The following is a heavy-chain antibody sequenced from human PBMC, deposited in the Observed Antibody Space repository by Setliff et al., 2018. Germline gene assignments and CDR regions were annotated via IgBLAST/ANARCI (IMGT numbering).Heavy chain of an antibody. J-gene: IGHJ4*02. Sequence: SETLSLTCTVSGGSISTYYWSWIRQPPGKGLEFIGYVFYNGAAKYDPSLKSRVTMSVDKSKTQFSLKLNSMTTADTAVYYCARGGTFRYFDYWGQGTLVTVSS. D-gene: IGHD5-12*01. V-gene: IGHV4-59*01. CDR1: GGSISTYY. CDR2: VFYNGAA. CDR3: ARGGTFRYFDY.